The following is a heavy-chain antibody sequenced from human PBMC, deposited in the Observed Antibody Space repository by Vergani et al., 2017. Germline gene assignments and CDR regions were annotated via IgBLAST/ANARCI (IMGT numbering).Heavy chain of an antibody. V-gene: IGHV2-26*01. D-gene: IGHD2-2*01. CDR1: GFSLSTSGMC. Sequence: QVTLRESGPALVKPTQTLTLTCTFSGFSLSTSGMCVSWIRQPPGKALEWLAHIFSNDEKSYSTSLKSRLTISKDTSKSQVVLTMTNMDPVDTATYYCARIRRDIVVAETPSFDLWGRGTLVTVSS. J-gene: IGHJ2*01. CDR2: IFSNDEK. CDR3: ARIRRDIVVAETPSFDL.